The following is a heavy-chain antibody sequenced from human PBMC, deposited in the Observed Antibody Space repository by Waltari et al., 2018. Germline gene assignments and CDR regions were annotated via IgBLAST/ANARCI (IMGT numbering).Heavy chain of an antibody. Sequence: EVQLVESGGVVVQPGGSLRLSCAASGFTFDDYAMHWVRQAPGKGLEWVSLLSWDGGSTYYADSVKGRFTISRDNSKNSLYLQMNSLRGEDTALYYCAKGGGWPQGHYYGMDVWGQGTTVTVSS. CDR3: AKGGGWPQGHYYGMDV. D-gene: IGHD6-19*01. CDR1: GFTFDDYA. J-gene: IGHJ6*02. CDR2: LSWDGGST. V-gene: IGHV3-43D*04.